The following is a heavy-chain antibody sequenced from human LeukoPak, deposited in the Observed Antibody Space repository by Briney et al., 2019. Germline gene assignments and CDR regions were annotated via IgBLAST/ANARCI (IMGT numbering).Heavy chain of an antibody. Sequence: ASVKVSCKASGYTFTSYGISWVRQAPGQGLEWMGWISAYNGNTNYAQKLQGRVTMTTDTSTSTAYMELRSLRAEDTAVYYCARGYTSGIAVAGIVFDYWGQGTLVTVSS. CDR2: ISAYNGNT. D-gene: IGHD6-19*01. CDR3: ARGYTSGIAVAGIVFDY. J-gene: IGHJ4*02. CDR1: GYTFTSYG. V-gene: IGHV1-18*01.